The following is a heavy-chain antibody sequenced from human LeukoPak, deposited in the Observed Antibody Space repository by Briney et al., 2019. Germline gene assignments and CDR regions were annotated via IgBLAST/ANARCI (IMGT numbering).Heavy chain of an antibody. CDR1: VGSINNYY. CDR2: IYYTGGET. D-gene: IGHD1-14*01. Sequence: SETLSLTCTVSVGSINNYYWSWIRRPPGKGLEWIGYIYYTGGETNYNPSLKSRLTISVDTSKNQFSLMLTSVTAADTAVYYCARQPGGTAAFDIWAQGTMVTVSS. CDR3: ARQPGGTAAFDI. V-gene: IGHV4-59*08. J-gene: IGHJ3*02.